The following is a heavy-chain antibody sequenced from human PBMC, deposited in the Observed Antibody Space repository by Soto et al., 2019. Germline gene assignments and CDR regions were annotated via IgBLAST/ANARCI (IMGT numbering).Heavy chain of an antibody. D-gene: IGHD4-17*01. CDR3: ANCALSPSVTSYYYYMDV. CDR1: GFTFSNYA. J-gene: IGHJ6*03. V-gene: IGHV3-23*01. Sequence: GGSLRLSCAASGFTFSNYAMTWVRQAPGKGLEWVSTISANGGRTYYADSVKGRFTISRDNSRNTLYLQMNSLRAEDTAVYYCANCALSPSVTSYYYYMDVWGRGTTVTVSS. CDR2: ISANGGRT.